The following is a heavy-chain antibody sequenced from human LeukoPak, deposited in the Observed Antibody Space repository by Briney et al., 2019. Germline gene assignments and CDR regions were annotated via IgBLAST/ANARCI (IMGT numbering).Heavy chain of an antibody. Sequence: ASVKVSSKASGGTFSSYAISWVRQAPGQGLEWMGGINGHNGKSNYSQRFQDRVTMTTDTSTSTAYMELRRLRYGDTAVYYCVRVPELPEYWGQGTLVTVSS. J-gene: IGHJ4*02. CDR1: GGTFSSYA. D-gene: IGHD2-15*01. CDR3: VRVPELPEY. V-gene: IGHV1-18*01. CDR2: INGHNGKS.